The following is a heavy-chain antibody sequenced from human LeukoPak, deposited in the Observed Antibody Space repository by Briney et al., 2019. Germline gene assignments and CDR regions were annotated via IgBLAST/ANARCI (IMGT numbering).Heavy chain of an antibody. V-gene: IGHV2-5*01. CDR1: GFSLSTSGVG. D-gene: IGHD1-26*01. CDR2: IYWNDDK. J-gene: IGHJ4*02. Sequence: SGPTLVKPTQTLTLTCTFSGFSLSTSGVGVGWIRQPPGKALEWLALIYWNDDKRYSPSLKSRLTITKDTSKNQVVLTMTNIDPVDTATYYCAHSAGRGSYYFFDYWGQGTLVTVSS. CDR3: AHSAGRGSYYFFDY.